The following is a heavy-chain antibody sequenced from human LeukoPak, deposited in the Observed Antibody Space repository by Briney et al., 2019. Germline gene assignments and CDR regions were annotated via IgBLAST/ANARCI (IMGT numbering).Heavy chain of an antibody. CDR1: GFTFSTYG. V-gene: IGHV3-30*18. CDR2: ISYDVSNK. J-gene: IGHJ1*01. CDR3: AKAGCGDGSCYYAEYFQH. D-gene: IGHD2-15*01. Sequence: PGRSLRLSCAASGFTFSTYGMHWVRQAPGKGLEWVAVISYDVSNKYYADSVKGRFTISRDNSKNTLYLQMGSLRAEDMAVYYCAKAGCGDGSCYYAEYFQHWGQGTLVTVSS.